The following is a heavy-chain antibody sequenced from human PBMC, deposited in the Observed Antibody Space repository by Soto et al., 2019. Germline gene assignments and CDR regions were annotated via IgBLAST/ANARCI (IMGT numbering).Heavy chain of an antibody. CDR3: ASRAYGGGGAGSYGMDV. CDR2: ISAYNGNT. D-gene: IGHD4-17*01. Sequence: QVQLVQSGAEVKKPGASVKVSCKASGYTFTSYGISWVRQAPGQGLEWMGWISAYNGNTNYAQKLQGRVTMTTATATRTAYMELRSLRSDDTAVYYCASRAYGGGGAGSYGMDVWGQGTTVTVSS. CDR1: GYTFTSYG. V-gene: IGHV1-18*01. J-gene: IGHJ6*02.